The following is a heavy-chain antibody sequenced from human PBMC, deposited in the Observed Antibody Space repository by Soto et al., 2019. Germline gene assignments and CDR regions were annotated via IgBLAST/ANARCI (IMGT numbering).Heavy chain of an antibody. Sequence: QAQLQESGPGLVKPSETLSLTCTVSGGSVSSGSYHWTWIRQPPGKGLEWIGYISDTGTTNYNPSLKSRVTISVDTSKNQFSLRLSSVTPADTALYYCAKLVAVAGTDDWFDPWGQGTLVTVSS. D-gene: IGHD6-19*01. V-gene: IGHV4-61*01. CDR1: GGSVSSGSYH. J-gene: IGHJ5*02. CDR3: AKLVAVAGTDDWFDP. CDR2: ISDTGTT.